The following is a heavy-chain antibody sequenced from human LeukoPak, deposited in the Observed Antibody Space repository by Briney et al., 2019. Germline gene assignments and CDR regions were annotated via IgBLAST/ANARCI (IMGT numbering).Heavy chain of an antibody. D-gene: IGHD3-22*01. CDR2: INPHSGGT. V-gene: IGHV1-2*02. CDR1: GYTFTDYY. J-gene: IGHJ6*03. CDR3: ARSDRRISMTLKQAPYYYYYMDV. Sequence: ASVKVSCKASGYTFTDYYMHWVRQAPGQGLEWMGWINPHSGGTDHAQKFQGRVTMTRDTSISTVYMELSRLRSDDTAIYYCARSDRRISMTLKQAPYYYYYMDVWGKGTTVTVSS.